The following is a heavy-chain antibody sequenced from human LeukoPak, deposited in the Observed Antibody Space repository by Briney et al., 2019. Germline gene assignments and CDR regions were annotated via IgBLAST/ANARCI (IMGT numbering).Heavy chain of an antibody. CDR2: IYYSGST. D-gene: IGHD3-10*01. CDR1: GGSISSSSYY. CDR3: ARCLRGAAPHFDY. Sequence: AETLSLTCTVSGGSISSSSYYWGWIRQPPGKGLEWIGSIYYSGSTYYNPSLKSRVTISVDTSKNQFSLKLSSVTAADTAVYYCARCLRGAAPHFDYWGQGTVVTVSS. V-gene: IGHV4-39*01. J-gene: IGHJ4*02.